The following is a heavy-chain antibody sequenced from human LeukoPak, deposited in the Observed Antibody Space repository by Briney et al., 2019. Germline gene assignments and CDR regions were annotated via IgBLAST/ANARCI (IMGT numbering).Heavy chain of an antibody. CDR3: AIHDYHSNSDAFDV. CDR1: GFTFSSCE. D-gene: IGHD4-23*01. CDR2: ISRSGSIT. Sequence: GGSLRLSCAASGFTFSSCELSWVRQAPTKGLEWVSYISRSGSITYYADSVKGRFTISRDSAKNSLYLQMNSLRAGGTAVYYCAIHDYHSNSDAFDVWGQGTMVTVSS. J-gene: IGHJ3*01. V-gene: IGHV3-48*03.